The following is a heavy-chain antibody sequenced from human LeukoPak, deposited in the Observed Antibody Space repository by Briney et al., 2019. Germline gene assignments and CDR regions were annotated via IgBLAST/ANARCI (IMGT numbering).Heavy chain of an antibody. CDR2: FDPEDGET. J-gene: IGHJ4*02. D-gene: IGHD4-17*01. CDR1: GYTLTELS. CDR3: ARPDDYGDYEPLGGY. V-gene: IGHV1-24*01. Sequence: AASVKVSCKVSGYTLTELSMHWVRQAPGKGLEWMGGFDPEDGETIYAQKFQGRVTMTEDTSTDTAYMELSSLRSEDTAVYYCARPDDYGDYEPLGGYWGQGTLVTVSS.